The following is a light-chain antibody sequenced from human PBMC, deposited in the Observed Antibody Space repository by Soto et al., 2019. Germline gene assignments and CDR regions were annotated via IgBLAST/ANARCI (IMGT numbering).Light chain of an antibody. CDR2: EVN. J-gene: IGLJ2*01. CDR3: SSYAGSNNLIL. CDR1: SSDVGAYNY. Sequence: QSALTQPPSVSGSPGQSVTISCTGTSSDVGAYNYVSWYQQHPGKAPQLIIYEVNRRPSGVPDRFSGSKSGSTASLTVSGLQAEDETDYFCSSYAGSNNLILFGGGTKVTVL. V-gene: IGLV2-8*01.